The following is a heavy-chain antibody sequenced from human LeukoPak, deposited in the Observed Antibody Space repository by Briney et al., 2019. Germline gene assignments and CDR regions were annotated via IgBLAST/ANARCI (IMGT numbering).Heavy chain of an antibody. D-gene: IGHD6-19*01. Sequence: ASVKLSCAASGFTFSSYYMNWVRQAPGQGLEWMGWINPNSGGTNYAQKFQGRVTMTRDTSISTAYMDLSRLRSDDTAVYYCGHSSAWLYYFDYWGQGTLVTVSS. CDR3: GHSSAWLYYFDY. CDR2: INPNSGGT. CDR1: GFTFSSYY. V-gene: IGHV1-2*02. J-gene: IGHJ4*02.